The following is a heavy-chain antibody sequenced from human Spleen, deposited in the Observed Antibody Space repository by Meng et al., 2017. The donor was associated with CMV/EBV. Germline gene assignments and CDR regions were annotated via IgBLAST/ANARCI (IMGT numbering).Heavy chain of an antibody. CDR2: ISKSGNYI. D-gene: IGHD6-19*01. Sequence: FIFNSSTMRWVRQAPGKGLEWVASISKSGNYIYYVDSVKGRFSISRDNAKNSLYLQMNSLRAEDTAVYYCATEAIQWLVPEGNWFDPWGQGTLVTVSS. CDR1: FIFNSST. CDR3: ATEAIQWLVPEGNWFDP. V-gene: IGHV3-21*04. J-gene: IGHJ5*02.